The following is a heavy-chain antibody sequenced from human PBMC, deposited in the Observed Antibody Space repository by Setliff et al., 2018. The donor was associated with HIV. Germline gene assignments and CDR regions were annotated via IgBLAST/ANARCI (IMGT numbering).Heavy chain of an antibody. Sequence: SETLSLTCAVSGDSVSGPNYNWGWIRQPPGKGLEWIGTISFRGSTSYNPSLKSRVTISLDTPKSQFPLNLNSVTAADAAVYYCTGPAMAAAGPLEYYYYYGMNVWGQGTTVTVSS. V-gene: IGHV4-39*01. CDR3: TGPAMAAAGPLEYYYYYGMNV. J-gene: IGHJ6*02. CDR1: GDSVSGPNYN. CDR2: ISFRGST. D-gene: IGHD6-13*01.